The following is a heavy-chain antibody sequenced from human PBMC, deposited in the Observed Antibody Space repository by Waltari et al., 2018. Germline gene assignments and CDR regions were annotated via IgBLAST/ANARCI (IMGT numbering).Heavy chain of an antibody. V-gene: IGHV3-74*01. D-gene: IGHD1-26*01. CDR3: ARDSGYMDV. Sequence: EVPLVESGGGLVQPGGSLRLSCVASGLPFSSCWMHWVRQAPGKWLVWVSRINTSGSSTSYADSVKGRFTISRDNAKNTLYLQMNSLRAEDTAVYYCARDSGYMDVWGKGTTVTVSS. J-gene: IGHJ6*03. CDR2: INTSGSST. CDR1: GLPFSSCW.